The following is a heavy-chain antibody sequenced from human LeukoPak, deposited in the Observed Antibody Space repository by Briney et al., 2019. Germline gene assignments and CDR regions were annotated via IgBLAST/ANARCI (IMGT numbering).Heavy chain of an antibody. CDR3: ARRGNMSSHAFDI. Sequence: GGSLRLSCAASGFSFSDSYMSWIRQAPGQGLEWLSYIKSSDTSTFYADSVKGRFTVSRDSAKNSLYLQMNSLRAEDTAVYYCARRGNMSSHAFDIWGQGTVVTVSS. CDR2: IKSSDTST. J-gene: IGHJ3*02. V-gene: IGHV3-11*01. D-gene: IGHD2/OR15-2a*01. CDR1: GFSFSDSY.